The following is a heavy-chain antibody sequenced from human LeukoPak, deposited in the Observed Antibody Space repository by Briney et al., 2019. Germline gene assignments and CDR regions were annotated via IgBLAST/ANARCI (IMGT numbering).Heavy chain of an antibody. D-gene: IGHD3-10*01. J-gene: IGHJ3*02. V-gene: IGHV4-4*07. CDR3: ARDGFSYGPPDAFDI. CDR1: GGSISSYY. CDR2: IYTSGST. Sequence: PSETLSLTCTVSGGSISSYYWSWIRQPAGKGLEWIGRIYTSGSTNYNPSLKSRVTISVDTSKNQFSLKLSSVTAADTAVYYCARDGFSYGPPDAFDIWGQGTMVPVSS.